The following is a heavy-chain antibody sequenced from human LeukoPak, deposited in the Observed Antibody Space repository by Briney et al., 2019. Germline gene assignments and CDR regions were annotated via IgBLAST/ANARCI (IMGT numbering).Heavy chain of an antibody. J-gene: IGHJ4*02. CDR3: TRLWFGELPTDY. V-gene: IGHV3-73*01. CDR2: IRSKANSYAT. Sequence: GSLSLSCAASGFTFSGSAMHWVRQASGKGLEWVGRIRSKANSYATAYAASVKGRFTISRDDSKNTAYLQMNSLKTEDTAVYYCTRLWFGELPTDYWGQGTLVTVSS. D-gene: IGHD3-10*01. CDR1: GFTFSGSA.